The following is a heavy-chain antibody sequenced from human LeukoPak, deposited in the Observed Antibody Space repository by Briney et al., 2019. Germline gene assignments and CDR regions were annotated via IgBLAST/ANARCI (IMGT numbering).Heavy chain of an antibody. Sequence: PSETLSLTCTVSVGSISSYYWSWLRQPPGKGLEWIGYIYYSGSTNYNPSLKSRVSISVDTSKNQFSLKLSSVTAADTAVYYCARHGGWASTFDYWGQGTLVTVSS. CDR2: IYYSGST. CDR1: VGSISSYY. CDR3: ARHGGWASTFDY. D-gene: IGHD1-1*01. V-gene: IGHV4-59*08. J-gene: IGHJ4*02.